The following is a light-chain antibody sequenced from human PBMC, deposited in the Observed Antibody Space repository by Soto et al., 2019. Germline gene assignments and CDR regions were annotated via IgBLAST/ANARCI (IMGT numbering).Light chain of an antibody. V-gene: IGLV2-14*01. CDR1: SGDIGSYNR. J-gene: IGLJ1*01. CDR2: EVT. CDR3: SSYTIMNTRACV. Sequence: QSVLTQPASVSGSPGQSITISCTGTSGDIGSYNRVSWYQQHPGKAPKLIIYEVTDRPSGVSNRFSGSKSGNTASRSICGLQAEDEAEYYCSSYTIMNTRACVFGTGTKLTVL.